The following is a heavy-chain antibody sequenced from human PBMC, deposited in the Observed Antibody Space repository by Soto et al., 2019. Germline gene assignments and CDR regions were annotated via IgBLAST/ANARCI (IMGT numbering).Heavy chain of an antibody. CDR1: GFTFNNYA. CDR3: ARDRVYYYDSSGYYNFEY. Sequence: QVQLVESGGGVVQPGRSLRLSCAASGFTFNNYAMHWVRQAPGKGLEWVAVLSYDGNNQYYADSVKGRFAISRDNSKNTLYLQMNSLRDEDTAVYYCARDRVYYYDSSGYYNFEYWGQGSLVTVSS. J-gene: IGHJ4*02. D-gene: IGHD3-22*01. CDR2: LSYDGNNQ. V-gene: IGHV3-30*09.